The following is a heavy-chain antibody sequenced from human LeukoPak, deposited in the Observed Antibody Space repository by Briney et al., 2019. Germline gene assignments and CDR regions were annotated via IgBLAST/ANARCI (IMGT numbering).Heavy chain of an antibody. V-gene: IGHV1-18*01. J-gene: IGHJ4*02. Sequence: ASVKVSRKASGYTFTSYGICWVRQAPGQGLEWMGWISAYNGNTNYAQKLQGRVTMTTDTSTSTAYMELRSLRSDDTAVYYCARVLTYYDILTGYRAQYYFDYWGQGTLVTVSS. CDR3: ARVLTYYDILTGYRAQYYFDY. CDR2: ISAYNGNT. CDR1: GYTFTSYG. D-gene: IGHD3-9*01.